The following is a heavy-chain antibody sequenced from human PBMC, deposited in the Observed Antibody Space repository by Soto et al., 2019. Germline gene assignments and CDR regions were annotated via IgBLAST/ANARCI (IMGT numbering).Heavy chain of an antibody. D-gene: IGHD6-25*01. CDR2: IYYDGST. CDR1: GGSISTFY. V-gene: IGHV4-59*01. CDR3: ARDQLSSGLYVWFDP. Sequence: SEPLSLTCTVSGGSISTFYWSWIRQPPGKGLEWIGYIYYDGSTSYNPSLRSRVTISVDTSKNQFSLILSSVTSADTAVYYCARDQLSSGLYVWFDPWGQGTLVTAPQ. J-gene: IGHJ5*02.